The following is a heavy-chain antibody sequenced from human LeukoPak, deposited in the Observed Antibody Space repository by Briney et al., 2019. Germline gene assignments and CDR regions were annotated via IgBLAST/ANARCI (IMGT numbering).Heavy chain of an antibody. J-gene: IGHJ3*02. CDR2: INHSGST. CDR1: GGSIDTVAFY. D-gene: IGHD3-22*01. Sequence: SETLSLTCTVSGGSIDTVAFYWGWVRQPPGKGLEWIGEINHSGSTNYNPSLKSRVTISVDTSKNQFSLKLSSVTAADTAVYYCAREGASSGLSVAFDIWGQGTMVTVSS. CDR3: AREGASSGLSVAFDI. V-gene: IGHV4-39*07.